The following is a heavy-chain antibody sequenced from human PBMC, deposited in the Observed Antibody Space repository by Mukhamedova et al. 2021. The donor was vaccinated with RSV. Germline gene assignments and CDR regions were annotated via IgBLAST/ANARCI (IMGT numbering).Heavy chain of an antibody. D-gene: IGHD3-16*01. V-gene: IGHV4-4*02. Sequence: WWTWVRQPPGKGLEWIGEISHSGTTTYNPSLKSRVTLSVGMSKNQCSLTLTSVTAADTAGYYCVLARCFYIFVWGEGTTVAGSS. CDR2: ISHSGTT. CDR3: VLARCFYIFV. J-gene: IGHJ6*04. CDR1: W.